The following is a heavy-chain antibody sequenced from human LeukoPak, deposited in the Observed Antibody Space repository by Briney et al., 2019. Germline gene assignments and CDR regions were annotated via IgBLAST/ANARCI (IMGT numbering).Heavy chain of an antibody. CDR2: LSFDGSKT. CDR1: EFTFSLYA. V-gene: IGHV3-30*04. Sequence: GGSLRLSCAASEFTFSLYAMHWVRPAPEKGLEWVAGLSFDGSKTYYADSVKGRFTISRDNSKNTLYLHMDNLRTEDTAVYYCARDECTSCSSYYFYGMDVWGQGTTVTVSS. D-gene: IGHD2-2*01. J-gene: IGHJ6*02. CDR3: ARDECTSCSSYYFYGMDV.